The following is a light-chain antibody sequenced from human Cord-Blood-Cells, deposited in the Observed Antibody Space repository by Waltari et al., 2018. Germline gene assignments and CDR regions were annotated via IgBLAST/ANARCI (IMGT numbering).Light chain of an antibody. CDR1: ALPKQY. J-gene: IGLJ3*02. Sequence: SYELTQPPSVSVSPGQTARIPCPGDALPKQYAYWYQQKPGQAPVLVIYKDSERPSGIPERFSGSSSGTTFTLTISGVQAEDEADYYCQSADSSAPWVFGGGTKLTVL. V-gene: IGLV3-25*03. CDR2: KDS. CDR3: QSADSSAPWV.